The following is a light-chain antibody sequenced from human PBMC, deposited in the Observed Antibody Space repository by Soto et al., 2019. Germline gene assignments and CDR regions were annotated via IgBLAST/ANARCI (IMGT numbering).Light chain of an antibody. CDR1: QSVSSSY. Sequence: EIVLTQSPGTLSLSPGERATLSCRASQSVSSSYLAWYQQKPGQAPRLLIYGASSRATGIPGRFSGSGSGTDVTLTISRLEPEDFAVYYCQQYGSSPPWTFGQGTKVEIK. V-gene: IGKV3-20*01. J-gene: IGKJ1*01. CDR3: QQYGSSPPWT. CDR2: GAS.